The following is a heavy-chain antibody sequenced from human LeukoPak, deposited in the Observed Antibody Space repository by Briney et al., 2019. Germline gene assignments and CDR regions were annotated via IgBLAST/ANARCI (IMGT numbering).Heavy chain of an antibody. V-gene: IGHV5-51*01. Sequence: PGESLRISCQGSGSSFTSYWIGWVRQLPGKGLEWMGIIYPGDSDTRYSPSFQGQVTIPADKSISTAYLQWSSLKASDTAMYYCARDLEHGFDPWGQGTLVTVSS. D-gene: IGHD1/OR15-1a*01. J-gene: IGHJ5*02. CDR3: ARDLEHGFDP. CDR1: GSSFTSYW. CDR2: IYPGDSDT.